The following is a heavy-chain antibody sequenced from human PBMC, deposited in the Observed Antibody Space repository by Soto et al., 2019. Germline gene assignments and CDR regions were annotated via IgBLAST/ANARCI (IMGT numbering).Heavy chain of an antibody. Sequence: PGGSLRLSCAASGFTFSSYSMNWVRQAPGKGLEWVSYISSSSSTIYYADSVEGRFTISRDNAKNSLYLQMNSLRDEDTAVYYCAREYCSNTPTAIGIWGQGTMATVSS. CDR1: GFTFSSYS. J-gene: IGHJ3*02. V-gene: IGHV3-48*02. CDR2: ISSSSSTI. CDR3: AREYCSNTPTAIGI. D-gene: IGHD2-2*01.